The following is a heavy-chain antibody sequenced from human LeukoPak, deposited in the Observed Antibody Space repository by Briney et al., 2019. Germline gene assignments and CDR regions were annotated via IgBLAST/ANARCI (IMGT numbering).Heavy chain of an antibody. D-gene: IGHD3-22*01. CDR2: ISSSSSTI. J-gene: IGHJ4*02. CDR3: ARGFHRYYYDSGAYSVY. Sequence: GGSLRLSCAASGFIFSSYGMNWVRQAPGKGLEWVSYISSSSSTIYYADSVKGRFTISRDNAKNSLSLQMNSLRAEDTAVYYCARGFHRYYYDSGAYSVYWGQGTLVTVSS. CDR1: GFIFSSYG. V-gene: IGHV3-48*01.